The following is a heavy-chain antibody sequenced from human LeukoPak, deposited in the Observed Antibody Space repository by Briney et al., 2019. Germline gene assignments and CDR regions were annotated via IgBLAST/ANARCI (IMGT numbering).Heavy chain of an antibody. CDR3: TRTRRRIVFDN. CDR1: GFIFSDYY. V-gene: IGHV3-72*01. D-gene: IGHD2-15*01. J-gene: IGHJ5*02. Sequence: PGGSLRLSCAASGFIFSDYYIDWVRQAPGKGLEWVGRIRDKPNGYTMEYAASVEGRFTFSRDDSKNSVFLQMNSLKTDDTAIYYCTRTRRRIVFDNWGQGTLVTVSS. CDR2: IRDKPNGYTM.